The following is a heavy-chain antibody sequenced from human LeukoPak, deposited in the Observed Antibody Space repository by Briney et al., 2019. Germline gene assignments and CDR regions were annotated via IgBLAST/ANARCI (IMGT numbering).Heavy chain of an antibody. V-gene: IGHV3-74*01. CDR1: GFTFSRFS. CDR2: ISADGSST. J-gene: IGHJ6*02. CDR3: AQSGGTDV. Sequence: GGSLRLSCAASGFTFSRFSMHWVRQVPGKGLVWVSRISADGSSTNYADSVEGRFTISRDNSKNMLFLQMNSLRAEDTAVYYCAQSGGTDVWGQGTTVTVSS.